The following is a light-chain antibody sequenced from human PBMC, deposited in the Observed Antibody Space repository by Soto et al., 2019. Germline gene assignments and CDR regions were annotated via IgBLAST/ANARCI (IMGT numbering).Light chain of an antibody. J-gene: IGLJ3*02. CDR1: SSDVGGYNY. Sequence: QSVLTQPASVSGSPGQSITISCTGTSSDVGGYNYVSWYQQHPGKAPKLMIYEVSNRPSGVSNRFSGSKSGNTASLTISGLQDEDDADYYCSSDTRSSAWVFGGGTKLTVL. CDR3: SSDTRSSAWV. V-gene: IGLV2-14*01. CDR2: EVS.